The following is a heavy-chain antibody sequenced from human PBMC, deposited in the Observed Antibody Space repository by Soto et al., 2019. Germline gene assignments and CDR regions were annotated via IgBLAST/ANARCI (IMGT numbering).Heavy chain of an antibody. Sequence: VSGPTLVNPTQTLTLTCTFSGFSLSTSGVGVGWIRQPPGKALEWLALIYWDDDKRYSPSLKSRLTITKDTSKNQVVLTMTNMDPVDTATYYCAKGWAVAGKHGGWFDPWGQGTLVTVSS. D-gene: IGHD6-19*01. CDR3: AKGWAVAGKHGGWFDP. CDR2: IYWDDDK. V-gene: IGHV2-5*02. CDR1: GFSLSTSGVG. J-gene: IGHJ5*02.